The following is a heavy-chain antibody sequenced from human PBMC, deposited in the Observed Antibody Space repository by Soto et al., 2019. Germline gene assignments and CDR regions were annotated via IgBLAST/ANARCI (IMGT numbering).Heavy chain of an antibody. D-gene: IGHD1-26*01. CDR1: GGTFSSYT. Sequence: QVQLVQSGAEVKKPGSSVKVSCKASGGTFSSYTISWVRQAPGQGLEWMGRIIPILGIANYAQKFQGRVTITADKSTSTAYMELSSLRSEDTAVYYCATSGSYHATHFGYWGQGTLVTVSS. J-gene: IGHJ4*02. CDR2: IIPILGIA. V-gene: IGHV1-69*02. CDR3: ATSGSYHATHFGY.